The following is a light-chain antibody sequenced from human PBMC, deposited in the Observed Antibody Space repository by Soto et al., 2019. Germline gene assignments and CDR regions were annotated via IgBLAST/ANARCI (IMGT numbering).Light chain of an antibody. Sequence: QSVLTQSPSASGTPGQRVTISCSGSTSNIGSNTVNWYQHLPGTAPKLLIYSNNQRPSGVPDRFSGSKSGTSASLAISGLQSEDEADYYCAAWDDSLNGVVFGGGTKLNVL. CDR2: SNN. V-gene: IGLV1-44*01. J-gene: IGLJ2*01. CDR1: TSNIGSNT. CDR3: AAWDDSLNGVV.